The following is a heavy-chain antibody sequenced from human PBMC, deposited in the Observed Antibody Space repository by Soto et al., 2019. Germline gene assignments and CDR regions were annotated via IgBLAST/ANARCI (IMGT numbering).Heavy chain of an antibody. Sequence: EVQLVESGGGLVQPGGSLRLSCAASGFTFSSYSMNWVRQAPGKGLEWVSYISSSSSTIYYADSVKGRFTISRDNAKNSLYLQMNSLRAEDTAVYYCASNSEVANCGGDCYRGVVWGQGTLVTVSS. D-gene: IGHD2-21*01. CDR2: ISSSSSTI. V-gene: IGHV3-48*01. CDR1: GFTFSSYS. CDR3: ASNSEVANCGGDCYRGVV. J-gene: IGHJ4*02.